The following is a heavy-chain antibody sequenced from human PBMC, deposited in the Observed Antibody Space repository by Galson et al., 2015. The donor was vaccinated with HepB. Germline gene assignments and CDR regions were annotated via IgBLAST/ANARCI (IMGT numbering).Heavy chain of an antibody. CDR3: ARGGSGSYYPEYFQH. D-gene: IGHD3-10*01. J-gene: IGHJ1*01. Sequence: SVKVSCKASGYTFTSYGISWVRQAPGQGLEWMGWISAYNGNTNYAQKLQGRVTMTTDTSTSTAYMELRSLRSDDTAVYYSARGGSGSYYPEYFQHWGQGTLVTVSS. V-gene: IGHV1-18*01. CDR1: GYTFTSYG. CDR2: ISAYNGNT.